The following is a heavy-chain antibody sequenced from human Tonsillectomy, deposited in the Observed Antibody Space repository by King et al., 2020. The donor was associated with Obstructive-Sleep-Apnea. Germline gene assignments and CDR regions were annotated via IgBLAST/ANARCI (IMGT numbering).Heavy chain of an antibody. CDR1: GGSISSYY. V-gene: IGHV4-59*01. CDR3: AGGVGASWFDP. J-gene: IGHJ5*02. CDR2: IYYRGST. Sequence: QLQESGPGLVKPSETLSLTCTVSGGSISSYYWSWSRQPPGKGLEWIGYIYYRGSTNYNPSPKSRVTISVDTSKNQFSLKLSSVTAADTAVYYCAGGVGASWFDPWGQGTLVTVSS. D-gene: IGHD1-26*01.